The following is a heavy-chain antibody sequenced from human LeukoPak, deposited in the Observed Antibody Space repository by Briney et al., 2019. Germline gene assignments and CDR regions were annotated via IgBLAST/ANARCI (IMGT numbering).Heavy chain of an antibody. CDR3: ARDRVLAAAGIDC. V-gene: IGHV1-69*01. D-gene: IGHD6-13*01. CDR2: IIPIFGTA. CDR1: GGTFSSYA. J-gene: IGHJ4*02. Sequence: SVKVSCKASGGTFSSYAISWVRQAPGPGLEWMGGIIPIFGTANYAQKFQGRVTITADESTSTAYMELSSLRSEDTAVYYCARDRVLAAAGIDCWGQGTLVTVSS.